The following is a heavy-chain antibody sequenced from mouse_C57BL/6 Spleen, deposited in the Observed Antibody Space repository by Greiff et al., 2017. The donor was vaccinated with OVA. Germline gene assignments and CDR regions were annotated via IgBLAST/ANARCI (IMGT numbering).Heavy chain of an antibody. CDR3: ARKKIYDGYLFAY. CDR1: GYTFTSYW. J-gene: IGHJ3*01. V-gene: IGHV1-50*01. D-gene: IGHD2-3*01. Sequence: QVQLKQPGAELVKPGASVKLSCKASGYTFTSYWMQWVKQRPGRGLEWIGEIDPSDSYTNYNQKFKGKATLTVDTSSSTAYMQLSSLTSEDSAVYYCARKKIYDGYLFAYWGQGTLVTVSA. CDR2: IDPSDSYT.